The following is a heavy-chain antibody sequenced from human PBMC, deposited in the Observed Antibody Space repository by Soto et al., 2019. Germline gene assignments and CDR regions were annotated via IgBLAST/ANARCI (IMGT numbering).Heavy chain of an antibody. Sequence: QVQLVQSGAEVKKPGSSVKVSCKASGGTFSTYSMCWGRQAPGQGLEWMGRSIPMLGVRNYAQRFQDRVTVIAAKSKATVHMELSSLRAEDTSLYYCTIGSWSGDGFDIWGQGTMVTVSS. V-gene: IGHV1-69*02. CDR3: TIGSWSGDGFDI. D-gene: IGHD2-21*02. J-gene: IGHJ3*02. CDR2: SIPMLGVR. CDR1: GGTFSTYS.